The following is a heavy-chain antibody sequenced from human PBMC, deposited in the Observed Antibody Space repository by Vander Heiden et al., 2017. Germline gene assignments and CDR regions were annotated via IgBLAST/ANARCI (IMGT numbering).Heavy chain of an antibody. V-gene: IGHV3-23*01. CDR3: VPPGFWSGYYLYFQH. CDR1: GYTFSRHA. J-gene: IGHJ1*01. CDR2: ISDSGSNT. D-gene: IGHD3-3*01. Sequence: EVQLLEPRGGLVQPGWSLSLSCAASGYTFSRHAMTWVRQAPGKGLEWVSTISDSGSNTYYGDSVKGRFTISRDNSKNTLYLQMNSLRAEDTAVYYCVPPGFWSGYYLYFQHWGQGTLVTVSS.